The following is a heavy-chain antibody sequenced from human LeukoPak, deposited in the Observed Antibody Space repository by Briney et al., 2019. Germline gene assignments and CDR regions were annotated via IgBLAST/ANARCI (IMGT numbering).Heavy chain of an antibody. D-gene: IGHD3-10*01. CDR1: GFTFSSYG. V-gene: IGHV3-33*06. CDR2: IWYDGSNK. Sequence: GRSLRLSCAASGFTFSSYGMHWVRQAPGKGLEWVAVIWYDGSNKYYADSVKGRFTISRDNSKNTLYLQMNSLRAEDTAVYYCPKDRGAYYYGSGSYSDYWGQGTLVTVSS. J-gene: IGHJ4*02. CDR3: PKDRGAYYYGSGSYSDY.